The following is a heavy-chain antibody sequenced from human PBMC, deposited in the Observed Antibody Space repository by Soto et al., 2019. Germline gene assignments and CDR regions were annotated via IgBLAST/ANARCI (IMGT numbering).Heavy chain of an antibody. CDR1: GFTFDDFA. CDR3: AKGAVTWIFGYFDS. J-gene: IGHJ4*02. V-gene: IGHV3-9*01. CDR2: ISWNSGNI. Sequence: EVHLVESGGGLVQPGRSLRLSCAASGFTFDDFAMHWVRQVPGKGLEWVSSISWNSGNIVYADFVKGRFTTSRDSAKNSLYLQMNSLRTEDTALYYCAKGAVTWIFGYFDSWGQGTLVTVSS. D-gene: IGHD3-3*01.